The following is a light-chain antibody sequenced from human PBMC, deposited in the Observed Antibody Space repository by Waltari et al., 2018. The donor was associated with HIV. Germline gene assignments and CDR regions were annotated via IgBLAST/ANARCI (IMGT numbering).Light chain of an antibody. V-gene: IGLV3-1*01. Sequence: SYELTQPPSVSVSPGQTASITCSGDKLGDKYACWYQQKPGQSPVLVIYQDSKRPSGIPERFAGSNSGNTATLTISGTQAVDEADYYCQAWDSSTAWVFGRGTKLTVL. CDR1: KLGDKY. J-gene: IGLJ2*01. CDR2: QDS. CDR3: QAWDSSTAWV.